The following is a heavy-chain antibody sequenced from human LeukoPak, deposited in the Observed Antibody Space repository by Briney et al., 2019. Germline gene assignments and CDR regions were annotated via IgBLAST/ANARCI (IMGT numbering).Heavy chain of an antibody. J-gene: IGHJ5*02. D-gene: IGHD6-6*01. CDR3: TKERMEYSSSRWFDP. V-gene: IGHV3-9*01. CDR2: ISWNSGSI. Sequence: GRSLRLSCAASGFTFDDYAMHWVRQAPGKGLEWVSGISWNSGSIGYADSVKGRFTISRDNAKNSLYLQMNSLRAEDTALYYCTKERMEYSSSRWFDPWGQGTLVTVSS. CDR1: GFTFDDYA.